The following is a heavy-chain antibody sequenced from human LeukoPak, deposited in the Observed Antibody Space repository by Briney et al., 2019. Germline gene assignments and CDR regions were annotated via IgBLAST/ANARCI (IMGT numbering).Heavy chain of an antibody. CDR2: IYYSGST. CDR1: GGSISSYY. J-gene: IGHJ3*02. V-gene: IGHV4-59*08. D-gene: IGHD2-21*02. Sequence: SETPSLTCTVSGGSISSYYWSWIRQPPGKGLEWIGYIYYSGSTNYNPSLKSRVTISVDTSKNQFSLKLSSVTAADTAVYYCARHRGDPRSFGIWGQGTLVTVSS. CDR3: ARHRGDPRSFGI.